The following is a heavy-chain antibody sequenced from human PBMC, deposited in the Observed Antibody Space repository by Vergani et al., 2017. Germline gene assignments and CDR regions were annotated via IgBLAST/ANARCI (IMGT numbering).Heavy chain of an antibody. CDR1: GYTFTGYY. D-gene: IGHD3-3*01. CDR2: INPNSGGT. CDR3: AREYDFWSSGWFDP. Sequence: QVQLVQSGAEVKKPGASVKVSCKASGYTFTGYYMHWVRQAPGQGLEWMGWINPNSGGTNYAQKFQGRVTMTRETSISTAYMELSRLRSDDTAVYYWAREYDFWSSGWFDPWGQGTLVTVSS. V-gene: IGHV1-2*02. J-gene: IGHJ5*02.